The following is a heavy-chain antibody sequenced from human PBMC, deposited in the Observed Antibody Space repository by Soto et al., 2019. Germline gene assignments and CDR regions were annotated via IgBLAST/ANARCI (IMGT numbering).Heavy chain of an antibody. CDR3: ARGRITIFGVVDNWFEP. CDR1: GYTFTGYY. J-gene: IGHJ5*02. D-gene: IGHD3-3*01. Sequence: ASVKVSCKASGYTFTGYYMHWVRQAPGQGLEWMGWINPNSGGTNYAQKFQGWVTMTRDTSISTAYMELSRLRSDDTAVYYCARGRITIFGVVDNWFEPWGQGTLVTVSS. CDR2: INPNSGGT. V-gene: IGHV1-2*04.